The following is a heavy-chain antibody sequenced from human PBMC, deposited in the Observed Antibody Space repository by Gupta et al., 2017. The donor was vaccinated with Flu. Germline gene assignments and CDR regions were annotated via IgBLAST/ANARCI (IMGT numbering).Heavy chain of an antibody. CDR2: LWFDGSKK. CDR1: GFRFTTHG. J-gene: IGHJ4*02. V-gene: IGHV3-33*01. Sequence: QVQLVESVGGVVEPGGSLRLSCVESGFRFTTHGMHWVRQAPGKGLEWVASLWFDGSKKFYADSVKGRFTISRDNSMNTLYLQMSSLRVDDRAVYYCARDIDYGDPRGGFDYWGQGTLVTDSS. CDR3: ARDIDYGDPRGGFDY. D-gene: IGHD4-17*01.